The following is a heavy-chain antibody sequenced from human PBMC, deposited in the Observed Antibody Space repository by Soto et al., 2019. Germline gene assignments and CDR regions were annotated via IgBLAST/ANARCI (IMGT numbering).Heavy chain of an antibody. V-gene: IGHV3-66*01. J-gene: IGHJ4*02. CDR1: GFTVSSNY. D-gene: IGHD2-15*01. CDR3: ATAKLLLPWLFDY. CDR2: IYSGGST. Sequence: GGSLRLSCAASGFTVSSNYMSWVRQAPGKGLEWVSVIYSGGSTYYADSVKGRFTISRDDSKNTLFLQMNSLRAEDTAVYYCATAKLLLPWLFDYWGQGTLVTLSS.